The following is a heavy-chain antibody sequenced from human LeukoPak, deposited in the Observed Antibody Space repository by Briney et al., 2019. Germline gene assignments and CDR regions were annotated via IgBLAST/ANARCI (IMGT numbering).Heavy chain of an antibody. D-gene: IGHD3-3*02. Sequence: SETLSLTCAVSTYFISDGYYWGWIRQPPGKGPEWIGNIYHSGRTYYNPSLKSRVTISVDTSKNQFSLKLSSVTAADTAVYYCGRISFFGTYYFDHWGQGTLVIVSS. CDR2: IYHSGRT. CDR1: TYFISDGYY. J-gene: IGHJ4*02. CDR3: GRISFFGTYYFDH. V-gene: IGHV4-38-2*01.